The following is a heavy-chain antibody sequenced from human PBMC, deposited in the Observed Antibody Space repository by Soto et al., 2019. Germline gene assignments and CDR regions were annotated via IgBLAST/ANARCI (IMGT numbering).Heavy chain of an antibody. CDR1: GGSISSDNFF. Sequence: SDTLSLTCTVSGGSISSDNFFWSWIRQPPGEGLEWIGYIYYRGSTYYNPSPESRLTLLVDTSKNQFSLKLRSVTAADTAVYYCARVAIACPSSSCYNHYYYSLDVWGQGTTVTVSS. D-gene: IGHD2-2*02. J-gene: IGHJ6*02. CDR2: IYYRGST. V-gene: IGHV4-30-4*02. CDR3: ARVAIACPSSSCYNHYYYSLDV.